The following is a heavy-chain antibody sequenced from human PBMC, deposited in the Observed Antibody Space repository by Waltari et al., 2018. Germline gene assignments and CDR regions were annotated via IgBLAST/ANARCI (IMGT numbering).Heavy chain of an antibody. D-gene: IGHD3-3*01. V-gene: IGHV2-5*02. CDR3: AHRPDFWGGYFFDY. Sequence: QITLKESGPTLVKPTQTLTLTCTFSGFSLRTSGVGVGWIRQPPGKALEWLAAIYWDDDKRYSTSLKSRLTITKDTSKNQVVLTMSNMDPVDTATYYCAHRPDFWGGYFFDYWGQGSLITVSS. J-gene: IGHJ4*02. CDR1: GFSLRTSGVG. CDR2: IYWDDDK.